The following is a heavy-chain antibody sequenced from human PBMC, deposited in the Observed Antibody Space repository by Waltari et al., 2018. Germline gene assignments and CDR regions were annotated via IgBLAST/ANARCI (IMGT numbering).Heavy chain of an antibody. D-gene: IGHD3-16*02. CDR2: ITPHNGNT. J-gene: IGHJ6*03. V-gene: IGHV1-18*01. Sequence: QVQLLQSGAEVKRPGASVKVSCKASGYTFTSSGLSWVRQAPGQGLEWMGGITPHNGNTNYAQRFQGRVTMTTDTSTNTAYLELRSLRSDDTAVYYCARDLRELRLGELTLQAYYYYMDVWGTGTTVTVSS. CDR1: GYTFTSSG. CDR3: ARDLRELRLGELTLQAYYYYMDV.